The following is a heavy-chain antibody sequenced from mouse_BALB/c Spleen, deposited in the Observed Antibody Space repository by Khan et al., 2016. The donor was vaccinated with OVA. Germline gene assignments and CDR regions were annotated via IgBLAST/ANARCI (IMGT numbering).Heavy chain of an antibody. CDR1: GFSLTGYG. V-gene: IGHV2-6-7*01. CDR3: ARAYYGNYRDAMDY. CDR2: IWGDGTT. D-gene: IGHD2-10*01. J-gene: IGHJ4*01. Sequence: VELVESGPGLVAPSQSLSITCTVSGFSLTGYGVNWVRQPPGKGLEWLGMIWGDGTTDYNSALNSRLSISKDNSKSQVFLKMNSLQTDDTARYYWARAYYGNYRDAMDYWGQGTSVTVSS.